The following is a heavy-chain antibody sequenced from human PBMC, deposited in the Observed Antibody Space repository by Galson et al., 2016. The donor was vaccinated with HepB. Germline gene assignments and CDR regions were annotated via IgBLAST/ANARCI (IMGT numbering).Heavy chain of an antibody. CDR3: VRDRKVRYDLLTATPPFYYFDT. CDR2: ISTTGSYT. V-gene: IGHV3-11*06. D-gene: IGHD3-9*01. Sequence: SLRLSCAASGFRFSDYYMSWIRQAPGKGLEWVSYISTTGSYTNYADSVKGRFTISRDNAKNSLYLQMNSLRAEDTAVYYCVRDRKVRYDLLTATPPFYYFDTWGQGKLVTVSS. CDR1: GFRFSDYY. J-gene: IGHJ4*02.